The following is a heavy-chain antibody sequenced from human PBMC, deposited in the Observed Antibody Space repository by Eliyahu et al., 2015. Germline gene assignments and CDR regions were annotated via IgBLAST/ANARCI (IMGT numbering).Heavy chain of an antibody. Sequence: QVQLVESGGGVVQPGRSLRLSCAASGFTFNSYGMHWVRQAPGKGLEWVAVIWYDGSNKYYADAVKGRFTISRDNSKNTLYLQMNSLRVEDTAVYYCARDRAVTGMAFDYWGQGTLVTISS. V-gene: IGHV3-33*01. CDR3: ARDRAVTGMAFDY. J-gene: IGHJ4*02. CDR1: GFTFNSYG. D-gene: IGHD6-19*01. CDR2: IWYDGSNK.